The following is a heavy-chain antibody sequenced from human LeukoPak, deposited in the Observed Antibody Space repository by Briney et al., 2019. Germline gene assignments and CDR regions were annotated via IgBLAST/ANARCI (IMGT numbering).Heavy chain of an antibody. V-gene: IGHV1-69*04. J-gene: IGHJ4*02. CDR1: GGTFSSYA. CDR2: IIPILGIA. D-gene: IGHD1-26*01. Sequence: SVKVSCKASGGTFSSYAISWVRQAPGQGLEWMGRIIPILGIANYAQKFQGRFTITAEKSTSTAYMELSSVRSEDTDVYYCASWPGEGGSYSGHYSDYWGQGTLVTVSS. CDR3: ASWPGEGGSYSGHYSDY.